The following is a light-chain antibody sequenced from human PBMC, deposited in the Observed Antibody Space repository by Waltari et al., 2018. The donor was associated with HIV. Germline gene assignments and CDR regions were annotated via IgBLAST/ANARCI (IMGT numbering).Light chain of an antibody. CDR2: DAS. CDR3: QQRNNWPRLT. J-gene: IGKJ4*01. Sequence: EIVLTQSPATLSLSPGERATLSCRASQTVSSYLAWYQQKPGQAPRLLIYDASNRATGIPARFSGSGSWTDFTLTISSLEPEDFAVYYCQQRNNWPRLTFGGGTKVEVK. CDR1: QTVSSY. V-gene: IGKV3-11*01.